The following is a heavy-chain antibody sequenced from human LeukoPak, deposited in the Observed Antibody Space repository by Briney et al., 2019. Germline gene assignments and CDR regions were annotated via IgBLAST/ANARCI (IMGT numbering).Heavy chain of an antibody. Sequence: GGSLRLSCAASGFTFSSYWMSWVRQAPGKGLEWVANIKEDGSAKYYVDSVKGRFTISRDNAKNSLYLQMNNLSAEDTAVYYCVRDSPGYGAYNFDWGQGTLVTVSS. CDR1: GFTFSSYW. CDR2: IKEDGSAK. D-gene: IGHD4/OR15-4a*01. V-gene: IGHV3-7*01. J-gene: IGHJ4*02. CDR3: VRDSPGYGAYNFD.